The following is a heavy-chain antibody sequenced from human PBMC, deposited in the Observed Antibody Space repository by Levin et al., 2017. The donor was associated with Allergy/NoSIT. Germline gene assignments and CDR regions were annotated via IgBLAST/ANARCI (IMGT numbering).Heavy chain of an antibody. V-gene: IGHV4-31*03. CDR2: IYYSGST. D-gene: IGHD3-9*01. CDR3: ATGYYATYYFDY. Sequence: SETLSLTCTVSGGSISSGGYYWSWIRQHPGKGLEWIGYIYYSGSTYYNPSLKSRVTISVDTSKNQFSLKLSSVTAADTAVYYCATGYYATYYFDYWGQGTLVTVSS. J-gene: IGHJ4*02. CDR1: GGSISSGGYY.